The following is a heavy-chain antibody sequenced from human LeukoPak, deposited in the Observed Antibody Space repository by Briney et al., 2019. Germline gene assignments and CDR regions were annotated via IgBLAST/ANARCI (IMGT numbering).Heavy chain of an antibody. CDR1: GFIFSSYG. D-gene: IGHD1-14*01. V-gene: IGHV3-33*01. CDR3: VRDGGAGFDY. Sequence: QSGGSLRLSCAASGFIFSSYGMHWVRQAPGKGLEWVAVIWYDGSNKYYADSVKGRFTISRDDSKNTLYLQMDSLRAEDTAVYCCVRDGGAGFDYWGQGTLVTVSS. J-gene: IGHJ4*02. CDR2: IWYDGSNK.